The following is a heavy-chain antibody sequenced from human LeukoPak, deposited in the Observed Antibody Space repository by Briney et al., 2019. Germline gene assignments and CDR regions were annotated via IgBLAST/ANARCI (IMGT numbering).Heavy chain of an antibody. CDR3: ARVWGSDAFDI. V-gene: IGHV3-74*01. CDR1: GFTFSHYW. CDR2: TNSDGSST. D-gene: IGHD3-16*01. Sequence: GGSLRLSCAASGFTFSHYWMQWVRQAQGKVLVWVSRTNSDGSSTTYADSVKGRFTISRDNAKNTLYLQMNSLRAEDTAEYYCARVWGSDAFDIWGQGTMVTVSS. J-gene: IGHJ3*02.